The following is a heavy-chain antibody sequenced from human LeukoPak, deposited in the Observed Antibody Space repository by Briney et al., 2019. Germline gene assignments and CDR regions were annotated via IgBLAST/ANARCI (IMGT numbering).Heavy chain of an antibody. Sequence: ASVKVSCKPSGFTFTSSAVQWVRQARGQRLEWIGWIVVGSGNTNYAQKFQERVTITRDMSTSTAYMELSSLRSEDTAVYYCAADMGGLRWRRGESFDYWGQGTLVTVSS. V-gene: IGHV1-58*01. CDR1: GFTFTSSA. D-gene: IGHD4-23*01. CDR3: AADMGGLRWRRGESFDY. CDR2: IVVGSGNT. J-gene: IGHJ4*02.